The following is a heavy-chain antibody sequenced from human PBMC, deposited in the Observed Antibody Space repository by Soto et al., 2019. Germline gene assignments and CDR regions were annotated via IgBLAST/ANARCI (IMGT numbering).Heavy chain of an antibody. J-gene: IGHJ2*01. CDR2: INHSGST. CDR3: ARLASGWQYYYFDF. D-gene: IGHD6-19*01. V-gene: IGHV4-34*01. CDR1: GGSFSPYF. Sequence: QVQLQQWGAGLLKPSETLSLTCAVYGGSFSPYFWSWIRQPPGKGLGWIGEINHSGSTNYNPSLRRRAALSVDTSKNQVSLKLTSVTAADTAVYYCARLASGWQYYYFDFWGRGTPVTVSS.